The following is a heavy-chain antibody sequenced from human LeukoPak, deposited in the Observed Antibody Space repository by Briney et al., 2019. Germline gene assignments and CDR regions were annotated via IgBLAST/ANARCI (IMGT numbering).Heavy chain of an antibody. D-gene: IGHD1-26*01. V-gene: IGHV4-59*08. CDR2: VYYRGST. J-gene: IGHJ4*02. CDR1: SLSINSYL. CDR3: ARQLGRTTNLDY. Sequence: KPSETLSLTCTVPSLSINSYLWSWIRQPPGKGLEWIGYVYYRGSTNYNPSLKTRVTISLGTSKNQFSLMLSSVTAADTAVYYCARQLGRTTNLDYWGQGTLVTVSS.